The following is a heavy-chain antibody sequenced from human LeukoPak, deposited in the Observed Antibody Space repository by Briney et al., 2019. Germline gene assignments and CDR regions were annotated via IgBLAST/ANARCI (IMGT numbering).Heavy chain of an antibody. CDR3: AGRGGQSSFDY. D-gene: IGHD2-15*01. J-gene: IGHJ4*02. CDR2: ASGTDGRT. V-gene: IGHV3-23*01. Sequence: GGSLRLSCAASGFTFSSSAMSWVRQAPGKGLEWVSTASGTDGRTYYADSVKGRFTISSDNSKNTLFLQMNSLGAEDTAVYYCAGRGGQSSFDYWGQGTLVTVSS. CDR1: GFTFSSSA.